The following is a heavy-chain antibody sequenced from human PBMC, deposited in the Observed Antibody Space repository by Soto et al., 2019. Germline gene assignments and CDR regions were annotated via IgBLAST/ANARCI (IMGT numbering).Heavy chain of an antibody. D-gene: IGHD6-6*01. J-gene: IGHJ5*02. V-gene: IGHV3-13*01. CDR1: GFTFSSYD. CDR3: ARGLREIAAPPGYNWFDP. Sequence: PGGSLRLSCAASGFTFSSYDMHWVRQATGKGLEWVSAIGTAGDTYYPGSVKGRFTISRENAKNSLYLQMNSLRAEDTAVYYCARGLREIAAPPGYNWFDPWGQGTLVTVSS. CDR2: IGTAGDT.